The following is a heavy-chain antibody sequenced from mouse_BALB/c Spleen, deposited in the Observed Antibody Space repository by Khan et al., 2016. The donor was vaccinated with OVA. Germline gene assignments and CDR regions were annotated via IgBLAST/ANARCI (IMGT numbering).Heavy chain of an antibody. J-gene: IGHJ3*01. D-gene: IGHD2-14*01. V-gene: IGHV3-8*02. CDR1: GDSITSGY. CDR2: MIYTGYT. CDR3: ARSTYRYAFAY. Sequence: VQLKESGPSLVKPSQTLSLTCSVTGDSITSGYWSWIRKFPGNKLEYMGYMIYTGYTDYNPSLKSRIAITRHKSKNQYYLQLNSVTAEDTATYYCARSTYRYAFAYWGQGTLVTVSA.